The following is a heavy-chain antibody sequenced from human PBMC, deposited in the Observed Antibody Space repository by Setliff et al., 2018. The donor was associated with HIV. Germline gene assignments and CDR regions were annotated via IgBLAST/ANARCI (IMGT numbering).Heavy chain of an antibody. J-gene: IGHJ6*03. CDR2: LYDTGRA. CDR1: GGSVIKDNFY. V-gene: IGHV4-39*01. D-gene: IGHD5-12*01. Sequence: SETLSLTCSVSGGSVIKDNFYWGWIRQAPAKGLEWIATLYDTGRAYYNPPLKSRVSIFVDTTKNEFSLNLRSVTAADTAVYFCVNSGYDGDYYYYYMDVWGKGTMVTVSS. CDR3: VNSGYDGDYYYYYMDV.